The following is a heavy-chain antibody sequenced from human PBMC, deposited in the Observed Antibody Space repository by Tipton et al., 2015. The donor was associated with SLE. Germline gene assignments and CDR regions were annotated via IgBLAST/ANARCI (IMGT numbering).Heavy chain of an antibody. CDR1: GGSISSYY. D-gene: IGHD6-13*01. Sequence: TLSLTCTVSGGSISSYYWSWIRQPPGKGLEWIGEINHSGSTNYNPSLKSRVTISVDTSKNQFSLKLSSVTAADTAVYYCARGWGSWPYYFDYWGQGTLVTVSS. CDR2: INHSGST. CDR3: ARGWGSWPYYFDY. J-gene: IGHJ4*02. V-gene: IGHV4-34*01.